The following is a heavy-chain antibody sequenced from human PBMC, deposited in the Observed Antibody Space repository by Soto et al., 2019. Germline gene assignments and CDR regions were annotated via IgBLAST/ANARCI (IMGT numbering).Heavy chain of an antibody. CDR1: GGSISSGGYY. Sequence: SETLSLTCTVSGGSISSGGYYWSWIRQHPGKGLEWIGYIYYSGSTYYNPSLKSRVTISVDTSKNQFSLKLSSVTAADTAVYYCARSNGSGSYYSLYFDYWGQGTLVTVSS. J-gene: IGHJ4*02. CDR3: ARSNGSGSYYSLYFDY. D-gene: IGHD3-10*01. V-gene: IGHV4-31*03. CDR2: IYYSGST.